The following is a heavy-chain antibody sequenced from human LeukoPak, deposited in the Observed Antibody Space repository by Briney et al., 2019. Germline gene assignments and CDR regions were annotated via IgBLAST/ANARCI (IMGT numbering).Heavy chain of an antibody. J-gene: IGHJ4*02. CDR3: ARAPAAEYYFDY. D-gene: IGHD6-13*01. V-gene: IGHV3-21*04. Sequence: GGSLRLSCAASGFTFSSYSMNWVRQAPGKGLEWVSSISSSSSYIYYADSVKGRFTISRGNSKNTLYLQMNSLRAEDTAVYYCARAPAAEYYFDYWGQGTLVTVSS. CDR1: GFTFSSYS. CDR2: ISSSSSYI.